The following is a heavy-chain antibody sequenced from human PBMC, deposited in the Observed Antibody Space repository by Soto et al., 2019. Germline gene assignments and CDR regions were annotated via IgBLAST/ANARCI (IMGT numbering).Heavy chain of an antibody. V-gene: IGHV1-69*13. J-gene: IGHJ6*02. CDR2: IIPIFGTA. CDR3: ARSDDYGDRDHYYYGMDV. Sequence: GASVKVSCKASGGTFSSYAISWVRQAPGQGLEWMGGIIPIFGTANYAQKFQGRVTITADESTSTAYMELSSLRSEDTAVYYCARSDDYGDRDHYYYGMDVWGQGTTVTVSS. CDR1: GGTFSSYA. D-gene: IGHD4-17*01.